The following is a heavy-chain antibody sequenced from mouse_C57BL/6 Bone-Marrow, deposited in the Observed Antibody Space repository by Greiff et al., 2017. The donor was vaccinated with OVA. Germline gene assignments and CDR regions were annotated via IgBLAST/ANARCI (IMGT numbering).Heavy chain of an antibody. CDR1: GYTFTSYW. V-gene: IGHV1-50*01. D-gene: IGHD1-1*01. CDR2: IDPSDSYT. CDR3: ARPPYYYGSSYHYAMDY. J-gene: IGHJ4*01. Sequence: VQLQQPGAELVKPGASVKLSCKASGYTFTSYWMQWVKQRPGQGLEWIGEIDPSDSYTNYNQKFKGKATLTVDTSSSTAYMQLSSLTSEDSAVYYCARPPYYYGSSYHYAMDYWGQGTSVTVSS.